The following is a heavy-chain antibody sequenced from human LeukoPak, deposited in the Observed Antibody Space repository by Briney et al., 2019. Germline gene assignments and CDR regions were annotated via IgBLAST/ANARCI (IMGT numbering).Heavy chain of an antibody. CDR1: GGTFSSYA. Sequence: GSSVKVSCKTSGGTFSSYAISWVRQAPGQGLEWMGGIIPIFGTANYAQKFQGRVTITADESTSTAYMELSSLRSEDTAVYYCAVPGEAQGVVVISADAFDIWGQGTMVTVSS. V-gene: IGHV1-69*01. D-gene: IGHD2-21*01. J-gene: IGHJ3*02. CDR2: IIPIFGTA. CDR3: AVPGEAQGVVVISADAFDI.